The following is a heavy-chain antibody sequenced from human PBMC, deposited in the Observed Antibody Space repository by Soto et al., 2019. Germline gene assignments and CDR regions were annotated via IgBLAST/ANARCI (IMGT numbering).Heavy chain of an antibody. V-gene: IGHV3-9*01. Sequence: PAWSLRLCCAASRFIFDDYAMHWVRQAPGKGMEWVSGISWNSGSIGYADSVKGRFTISRDNAKNSLYLQMNSLRAEDTALYYCAKVGPDYARRYYYYCMEVWGKGTTVTVSS. J-gene: IGHJ6*03. CDR3: AKVGPDYARRYYYYCMEV. CDR1: RFIFDDYA. D-gene: IGHD4-17*01. CDR2: ISWNSGSI.